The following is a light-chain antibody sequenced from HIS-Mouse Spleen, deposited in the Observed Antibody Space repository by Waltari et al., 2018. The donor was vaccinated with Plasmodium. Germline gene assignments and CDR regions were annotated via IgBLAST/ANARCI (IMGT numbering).Light chain of an antibody. CDR1: QRVSSN. J-gene: IGKJ3*01. CDR3: QQYNNWSFT. Sequence: DIVLTQSPPTLFFSSVGNATLSCRARQRVSSNLAWYQQKPGQAPRLLIYAASTRSRGIPARFSGSGSGTEFTLTISSLQSEDFAAYYCQQYNNWSFTFGPGTKVDIK. CDR2: AAS. V-gene: IGKV3-15*01.